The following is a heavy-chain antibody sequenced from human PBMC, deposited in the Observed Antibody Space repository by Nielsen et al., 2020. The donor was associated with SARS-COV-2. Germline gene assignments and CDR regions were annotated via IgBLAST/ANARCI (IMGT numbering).Heavy chain of an antibody. J-gene: IGHJ5*02. CDR2: IKQDGSEK. CDR1: GFTFSSYW. Sequence: GESLKISCAASGFTFSSYWMSWDRQAPGKGLEWVANIKQDGSEKYYVDSVKGRFTISRDNAKNSLYLQMNSLRAEDTAVYYCARSEGEDWFDPWGQGTLVTVSS. CDR3: ARSEGEDWFDP. D-gene: IGHD1-26*01. V-gene: IGHV3-7*01.